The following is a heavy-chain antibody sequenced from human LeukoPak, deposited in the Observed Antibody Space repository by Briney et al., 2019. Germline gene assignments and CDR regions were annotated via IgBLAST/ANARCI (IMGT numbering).Heavy chain of an antibody. CDR1: GFTLTTYW. Sequence: GGSLRLSCAASGFTLTTYWMSWVRQAPGKGLKFVANIKQDGSEKYYVDSVKGRFTVSRDNAKNSLYLQMNSLRAEDTAVYYCARGLVTIDYWGQGTLVTVSS. J-gene: IGHJ4*02. CDR2: IKQDGSEK. D-gene: IGHD3-10*01. CDR3: ARGLVTIDY. V-gene: IGHV3-7*04.